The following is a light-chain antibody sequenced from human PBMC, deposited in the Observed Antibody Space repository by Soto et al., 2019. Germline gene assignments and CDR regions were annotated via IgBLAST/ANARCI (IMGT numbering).Light chain of an antibody. V-gene: IGKV3D-15*01. J-gene: IGKJ1*01. Sequence: EIVMTQSPATLSVSPGERATLSCRASRSVSSKLAWYQQKPGQAPWLLIYGASTRATGIPARFSGSGSGTEFTLTISSLQSEDFAVYYCQQYSDSPTFGQGTKLEIK. CDR3: QQYSDSPT. CDR2: GAS. CDR1: RSVSSK.